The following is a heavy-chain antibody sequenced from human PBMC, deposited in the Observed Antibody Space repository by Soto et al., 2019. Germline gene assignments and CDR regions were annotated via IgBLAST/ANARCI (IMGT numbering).Heavy chain of an antibody. J-gene: IGHJ5*02. CDR1: GGSISSYY. CDR3: ARHTYGDYGLYWFDP. V-gene: IGHV4-59*08. D-gene: IGHD4-17*01. CDR2: IYYSGST. Sequence: SETLSLTCTVSGGSISSYYWSWIRQPPGKGLEWIGYIYYSGSTNYNPSLKSRVTISVDTSKNQFSLKLSSVTAADTAVYYCARHTYGDYGLYWFDPWGQGTLVTVSS.